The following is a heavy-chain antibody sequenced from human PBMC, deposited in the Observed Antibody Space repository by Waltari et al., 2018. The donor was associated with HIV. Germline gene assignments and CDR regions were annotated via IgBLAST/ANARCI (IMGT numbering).Heavy chain of an antibody. J-gene: IGHJ3*02. CDR3: ARYCTSTSCYRGAFDI. Sequence: QVQLQESGPGLVKPSQTLSLTCTLSGGSISIGGYSWSWIRQPPGKGLEWIGYIYYTGNTYYNPSLKSRITISVDTSKNQLSLNLTSVTAADTAVDYCARYCTSTSCYRGAFDIWGQGTLVTVSS. D-gene: IGHD2-2*01. V-gene: IGHV4-31*03. CDR2: IYYTGNT. CDR1: GGSISIGGYS.